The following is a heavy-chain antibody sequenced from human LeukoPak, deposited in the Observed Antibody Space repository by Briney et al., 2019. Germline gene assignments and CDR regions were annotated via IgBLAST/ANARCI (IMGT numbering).Heavy chain of an antibody. CDR1: GGSISTSNYY. CDR2: IFHNGNA. J-gene: IGHJ5*02. CDR3: ARHPSGRMWLQQGGWFDP. D-gene: IGHD5-24*01. V-gene: IGHV4-39*01. Sequence: PSETLSLTCSVSGGSISTSNYYWVWIRQSPEKGLEWIGSIFHNGNAFYSPSLQSRVTMSLDTSKSQFYLRLTSVTAADTAVYYCARHPSGRMWLQQGGWFDPWGQGTLVTVSS.